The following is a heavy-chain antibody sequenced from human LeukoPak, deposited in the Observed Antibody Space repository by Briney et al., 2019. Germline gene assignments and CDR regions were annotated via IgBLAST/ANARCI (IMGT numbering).Heavy chain of an antibody. CDR1: GTSVNNYY. Sequence: SETLSLTCIVSGTSVNNYYWSWIRQPAGKGLEWIGRIYSSGSTNYNLSLTSRVSISVDKSKNQVSLKLESVTAADTAVYYCARADEGDDILTGYSYYFDYWGQGTLVTVSS. CDR2: IYSSGST. CDR3: ARADEGDDILTGYSYYFDY. V-gene: IGHV4-4*07. J-gene: IGHJ4*02. D-gene: IGHD3-9*01.